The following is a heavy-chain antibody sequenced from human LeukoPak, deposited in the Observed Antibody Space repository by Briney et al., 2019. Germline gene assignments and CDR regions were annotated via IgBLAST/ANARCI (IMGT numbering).Heavy chain of an antibody. V-gene: IGHV3-20*04. D-gene: IGHD5-24*01. Sequence: GGSLRLSCAASGFTFDNYGLSWVRQVPGKGLQWVSGISWNGGTTNYADSVKGRFTISRDNAKNSLYLQMNSLRAEDTAFYYCARDGGDKSWLQSYYFDHWGQGTLVTVSS. CDR1: GFTFDNYG. CDR2: ISWNGGTT. J-gene: IGHJ4*02. CDR3: ARDGGDKSWLQSYYFDH.